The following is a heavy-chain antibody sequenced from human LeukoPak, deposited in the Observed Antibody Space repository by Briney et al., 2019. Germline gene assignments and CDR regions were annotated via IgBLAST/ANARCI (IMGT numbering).Heavy chain of an antibody. Sequence: SETLSLTCTVSGGSISSYYWSWIRQPPGKGLEWIGYIYYSGSTNYNPSPKSRVTISVDTSKNQFSLKLSSVTAADTAVYYCARGSRGYSGYDPPGEDYWGQGTLVTVSS. CDR3: ARGSRGYSGYDPPGEDY. CDR2: IYYSGST. J-gene: IGHJ4*02. V-gene: IGHV4-59*01. D-gene: IGHD5-12*01. CDR1: GGSISSYY.